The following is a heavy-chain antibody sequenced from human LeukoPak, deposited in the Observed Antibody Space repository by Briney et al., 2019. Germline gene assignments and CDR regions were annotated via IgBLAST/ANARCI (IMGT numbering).Heavy chain of an antibody. D-gene: IGHD2-2*01. J-gene: IGHJ5*02. CDR2: IYYSGST. Sequence: SQTLSFTCTVSGGSISSGDYYWSWIRQPPGKGLEWIGYIYYSGSTYYNPSLKSRVTISVDTSKNQFSLKLSSVTAADTAVYYCARGIVPAAMMADWFDPWGQGTLVTVSS. CDR3: ARGIVPAAMMADWFDP. CDR1: GGSISSGDYY. V-gene: IGHV4-30-4*01.